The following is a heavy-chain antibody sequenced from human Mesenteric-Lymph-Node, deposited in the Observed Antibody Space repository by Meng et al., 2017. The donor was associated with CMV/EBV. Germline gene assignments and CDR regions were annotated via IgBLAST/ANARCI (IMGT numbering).Heavy chain of an antibody. D-gene: IGHD6-13*01. Sequence: YSVSSYWIGWVRQMPGKGLEWMGIIYPSDSDTRYSPSFQGQVTISADKSTSTAYLQWSSLKASDTAMYYCARQQPGYTSSWYPFDYWGQGTLVTVSS. V-gene: IGHV5-51*01. J-gene: IGHJ4*02. CDR2: IYPSDSDT. CDR1: YSVSSYW. CDR3: ARQQPGYTSSWYPFDY.